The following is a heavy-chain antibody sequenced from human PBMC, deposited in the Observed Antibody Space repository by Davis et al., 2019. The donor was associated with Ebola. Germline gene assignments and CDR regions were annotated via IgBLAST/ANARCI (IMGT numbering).Heavy chain of an antibody. CDR2: INGGGGGTT. J-gene: IGHJ6*03. Sequence: GESLKISCAASGFTFSSFAMSWVRQAPGKGLEWVSVINGGGGGTTYYADSVKGRFTISRDNSKNTLYLQMNSLRAEDTAVYYCAKVVITGTTPVRGYMDVWGKGTTVTVSS. CDR1: GFTFSSFA. D-gene: IGHD1-20*01. V-gene: IGHV3-23*01. CDR3: AKVVITGTTPVRGYMDV.